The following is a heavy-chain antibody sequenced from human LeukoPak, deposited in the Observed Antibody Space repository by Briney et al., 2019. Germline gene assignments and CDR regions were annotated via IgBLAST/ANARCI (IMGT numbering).Heavy chain of an antibody. CDR3: ARDLFRDYGGNGEHY. Sequence: ASVKVSCKASGGTFSSYAISWVRQAPGQGLEWMGGIIPIFGTANYAQKFQGRVTITADESTSTAYMELSSLRSEDTAVYYCARDLFRDYGGNGEHYWGQGTLVTVSS. J-gene: IGHJ4*02. V-gene: IGHV1-69*13. CDR2: IIPIFGTA. D-gene: IGHD4-23*01. CDR1: GGTFSSYA.